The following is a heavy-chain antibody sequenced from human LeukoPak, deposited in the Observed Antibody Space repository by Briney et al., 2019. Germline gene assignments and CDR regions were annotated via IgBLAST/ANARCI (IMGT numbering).Heavy chain of an antibody. J-gene: IGHJ4*02. CDR1: GFTFSSYS. CDR3: AIAYSSGWFGSIETAFDY. V-gene: IGHV3-21*01. CDR2: ISSSSSYI. Sequence: KAGGTLRLSCAASGFTFSSYSMNWVRQAAGKGLEWASSISSSSSYIYYADSVKGRFTISRDNAKNSLYLQMNSLRAEDTAVYYCAIAYSSGWFGSIETAFDYWGQGTLVTVSS. D-gene: IGHD6-19*01.